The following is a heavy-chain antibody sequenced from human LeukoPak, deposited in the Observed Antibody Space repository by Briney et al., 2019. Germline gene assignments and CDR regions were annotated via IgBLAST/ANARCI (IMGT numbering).Heavy chain of an antibody. Sequence: GASVKVSCKASGYTFTGYYMHWVRRAPGQGLEWMGWINPNSGGTNYAQKFQGRVTMTRDTSISTAYMELSRLRSDDTAVYYCARDLPSGYSPHRVYYFDYWGQGTLVTVSS. CDR2: INPNSGGT. D-gene: IGHD5-18*01. J-gene: IGHJ4*02. CDR1: GYTFTGYY. V-gene: IGHV1-2*02. CDR3: ARDLPSGYSPHRVYYFDY.